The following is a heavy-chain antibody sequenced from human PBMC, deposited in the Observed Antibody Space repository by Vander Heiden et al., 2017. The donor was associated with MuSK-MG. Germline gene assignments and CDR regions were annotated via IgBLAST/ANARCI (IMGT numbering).Heavy chain of an antibody. Sequence: EVQLVQSGAEVKKPGESLKISCKASGYSFTSYWIGWVRQMPGKGLEWMGIIYPGDSDIRYSPSFQGQVTISADNSITTAYLQWSSLKASDTAMYYCAKQRLRGVSFFEYWGQGTLVTVS. V-gene: IGHV5-51*01. CDR1: GYSFTSYW. CDR2: IYPGDSDI. CDR3: AKQRLRGVSFFEY. D-gene: IGHD3-10*01. J-gene: IGHJ4*02.